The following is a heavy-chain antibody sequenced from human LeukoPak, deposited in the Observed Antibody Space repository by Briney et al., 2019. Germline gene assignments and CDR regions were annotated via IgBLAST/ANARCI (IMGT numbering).Heavy chain of an antibody. J-gene: IGHJ4*02. V-gene: IGHV3-23*01. D-gene: IGHD3-10*01. CDR2: ISYSGCGT. CDR1: GFTFSSYA. CDR3: AKNRFLLWFGELSGWYFDY. Sequence: PEGSLRLSCAASGFTFSSYAMSWVRQAPGKGLEWVSDISYSGCGTYYADSVKGRFNISRDNYKNTLYLHMNGLSAEDTAVYLCAKNRFLLWFGELSGWYFDYWGQGTLVTVSS.